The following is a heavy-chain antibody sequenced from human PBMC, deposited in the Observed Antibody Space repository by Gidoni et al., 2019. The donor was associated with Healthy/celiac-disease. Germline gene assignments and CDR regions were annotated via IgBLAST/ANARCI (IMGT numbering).Heavy chain of an antibody. V-gene: IGHV6-1*01. Sequence: QVQLQQSGPGLVKPSQTLSLTCAISGDSVSSNSAAWNWIRQSPSRGLEWLGRTYYRSKWYNDYAVSAKSRITINPDTSKNQFSLQLNSVTPEDTAVYYCAREGGDQLYYYYYGMDVWGQGTTVTVSS. CDR2: TYYRSKWYN. CDR1: GDSVSSNSAA. J-gene: IGHJ6*02. D-gene: IGHD3-16*01. CDR3: AREGGDQLYYYYYGMDV.